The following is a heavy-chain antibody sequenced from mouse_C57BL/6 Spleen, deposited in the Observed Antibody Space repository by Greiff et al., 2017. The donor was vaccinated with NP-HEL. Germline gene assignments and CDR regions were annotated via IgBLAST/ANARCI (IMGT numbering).Heavy chain of an antibody. V-gene: IGHV1-52*01. CDR1: GYTFTSYW. J-gene: IGHJ2*01. CDR2: IDPSDSET. CDR3: ARRDYGSRGGFDY. Sequence: QVQLQQPGAELVRPGSSVKLSCKASGYTFTSYWMHWVKQRPIQGLEWIGNIDPSDSETHYNQKFKDKATLTVDKSSSTAYMQLSSLTSEDSAVYYCARRDYGSRGGFDYWGQGTTLTVSS. D-gene: IGHD1-1*01.